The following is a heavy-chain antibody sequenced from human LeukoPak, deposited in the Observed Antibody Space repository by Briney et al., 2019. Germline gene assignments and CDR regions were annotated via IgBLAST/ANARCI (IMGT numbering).Heavy chain of an antibody. J-gene: IGHJ4*02. Sequence: GESLKISCKGSGYSFTSYWIGRVRQMPGKGLEWMGIIYPGDSDTRYSPSFQGQVTISADKSISTAYLQWSSLKASDTAMYYCARQPYPPPRIKTSITMIVVGDYWGQGTLVTVSS. CDR3: ARQPYPPPRIKTSITMIVVGDY. CDR2: IYPGDSDT. CDR1: GYSFTSYW. D-gene: IGHD3-22*01. V-gene: IGHV5-51*01.